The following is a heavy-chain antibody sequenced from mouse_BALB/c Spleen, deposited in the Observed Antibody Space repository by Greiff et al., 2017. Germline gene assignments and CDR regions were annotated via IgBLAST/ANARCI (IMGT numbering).Heavy chain of an antibody. D-gene: IGHD2-4*01. J-gene: IGHJ4*01. Sequence: QVQLQQSGAELVRPGTSVKVSCKASGYAFTNYLIEWVKQRPGQGLEWIGVINPGSGGTNYNEKFKGKATLTADKSSSTAYMQRSSLTSDDSAVYFCARPSYYDFSYAMDYWGQGTSVTVSS. CDR2: INPGSGGT. CDR1: GYAFTNYL. CDR3: ARPSYYDFSYAMDY. V-gene: IGHV1-54*01.